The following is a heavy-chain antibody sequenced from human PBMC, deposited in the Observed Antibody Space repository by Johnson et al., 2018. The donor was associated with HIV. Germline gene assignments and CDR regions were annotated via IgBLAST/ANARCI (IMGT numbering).Heavy chain of an antibody. D-gene: IGHD3-10*01. J-gene: IGHJ3*02. V-gene: IGHV3-20*04. Sequence: VQLVESWGGVVRPGGSLRVSCAASGFTFDDYGMSWVRQAPGKGLEGVSGIHWTGGSGIYYADPVKGRFTISRDNAKNSLYLQMHSLRAEDTAVYYCVCLRAWTFDIWGQGTMVTVSS. CDR2: IHWTGGSGI. CDR1: GFTFDDYG. CDR3: VCLRAWTFDI.